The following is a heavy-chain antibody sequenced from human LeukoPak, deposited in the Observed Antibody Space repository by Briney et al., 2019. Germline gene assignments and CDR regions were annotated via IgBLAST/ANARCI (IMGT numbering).Heavy chain of an antibody. J-gene: IGHJ4*02. CDR3: ARDETGIAVAGIYY. D-gene: IGHD6-19*01. V-gene: IGHV3-33*01. CDR1: GFSFSTYA. CDR2: IWSDGSNQ. Sequence: QPGMSLRLSCAASGFSFSTYAMHWVRQAPGKGLDWVAMIWSDGSNQYYADSVKGRFTISRDNSKNTLYLQMNSLRAEDTAVYYCARDETGIAVAGIYYWGQGTLVTVSS.